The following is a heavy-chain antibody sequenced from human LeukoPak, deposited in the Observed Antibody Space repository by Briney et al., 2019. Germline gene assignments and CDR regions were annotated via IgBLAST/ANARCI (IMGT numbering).Heavy chain of an antibody. CDR1: GFNFSNHW. CDR2: IISDGSST. Sequence: GGSLRLSCAASGFNFSNHWMHWVRQTPGKGLVWVSRIISDGSSTSYVYSVKGRFTISRDNVKSTLYLQMNSLRAEDTAVYYCARDGSLPDYWGQGTLVTVSS. J-gene: IGHJ4*02. V-gene: IGHV3-74*01. CDR3: ARDGSLPDY.